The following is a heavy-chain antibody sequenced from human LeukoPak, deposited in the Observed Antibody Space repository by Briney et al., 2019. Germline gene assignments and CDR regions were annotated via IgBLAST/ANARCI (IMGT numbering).Heavy chain of an antibody. CDR3: ASLPAAAGTKSRDY. V-gene: IGHV3-23*01. CDR2: ISGSGGST. D-gene: IGHD6-13*01. J-gene: IGHJ4*02. CDR1: GFTFSSYA. Sequence: GGSLRLSCAASGFTFSSYAMSWVRQAPGKGLEWVSAISGSGGSTYYADSVKGRFTISRDNSKNTLYLQMNSLRAEDTAVYYCASLPAAAGTKSRDYWGQGTLVTVSS.